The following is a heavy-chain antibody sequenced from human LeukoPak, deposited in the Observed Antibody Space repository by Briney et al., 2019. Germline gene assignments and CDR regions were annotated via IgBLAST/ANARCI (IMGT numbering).Heavy chain of an antibody. CDR1: GGSISGSSYY. D-gene: IGHD6-25*01. CDR3: ARDPGNTSGYYRDY. V-gene: IGHV4-39*07. Sequence: SETLSLTCTVSGGSISGSSYYWGWIRQPPGKGLEWIAGVYYTGSTYYNPSLQSRVTISVDTSNNQFSLNLKSVTAADTAVYYCARDPGNTSGYYRDYWGQGTLVTVSS. CDR2: VYYTGST. J-gene: IGHJ4*02.